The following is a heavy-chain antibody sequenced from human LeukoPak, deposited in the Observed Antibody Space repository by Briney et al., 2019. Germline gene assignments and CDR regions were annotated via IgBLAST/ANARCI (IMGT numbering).Heavy chain of an antibody. D-gene: IGHD6-6*01. CDR3: AKDRYSSSSVFDY. CDR1: GFVVSTNY. J-gene: IGHJ4*02. CDR2: IRYDGSNK. Sequence: GGSLRLSCAASGFVVSTNYMSWVRQAPGKGLEWVAFIRYDGSNKYYADSVKGRFTISRDNSKNTLYLQMNSLRAEDTAVYYCAKDRYSSSSVFDYWGQGTLVTVSS. V-gene: IGHV3-30*02.